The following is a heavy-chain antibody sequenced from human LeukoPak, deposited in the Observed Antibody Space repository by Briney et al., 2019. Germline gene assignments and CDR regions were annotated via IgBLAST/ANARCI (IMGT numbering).Heavy chain of an antibody. CDR3: ATGNTVTMVEEEY. V-gene: IGHV7-4-1*02. Sequence: ASVKVSCKSSGYTFTDYGISWVRQAPGQGLEWMGWINTDTGNPTYAQGFTGRFVFSLDTSVSTAYLQISSLKAEDTAVYYCATGNTVTMVEEEYWGQGTLVTVSS. J-gene: IGHJ4*02. CDR2: INTDTGNP. D-gene: IGHD4-17*01. CDR1: GYTFTDYG.